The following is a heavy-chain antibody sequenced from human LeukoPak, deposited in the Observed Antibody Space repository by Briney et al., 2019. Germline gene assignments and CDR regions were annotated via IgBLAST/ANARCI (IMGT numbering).Heavy chain of an antibody. J-gene: IGHJ4*02. Sequence: SETLSLTCTVSGGSISSSSYYWGWIRQPPGKGLEWIGSVYYSGSTYYNPSLESRVTISVDTSKNQFSLKLSSVTAADTAVYYCARLHRTQLTFDYWGQGTLVTVSS. V-gene: IGHV4-39*01. D-gene: IGHD5-18*01. CDR1: GGSISSSSYY. CDR3: ARLHRTQLTFDY. CDR2: VYYSGST.